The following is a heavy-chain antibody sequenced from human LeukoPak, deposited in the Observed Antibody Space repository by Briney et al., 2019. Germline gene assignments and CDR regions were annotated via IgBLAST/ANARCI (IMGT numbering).Heavy chain of an antibody. CDR3: ARRVDDSSGYRPHYYFDY. V-gene: IGHV4-39*01. D-gene: IGHD3-22*01. Sequence: SETLSLTCTVSGGSISSSSYYWGWIRQPPGKGLEWIGSIYYSGSTYYNPSLKSRVTISVDTSKNQFSLKLSSVTAADTAVYYCARRVDDSSGYRPHYYFDYWGQGTLVTVSS. CDR1: GGSISSSSYY. CDR2: IYYSGST. J-gene: IGHJ4*02.